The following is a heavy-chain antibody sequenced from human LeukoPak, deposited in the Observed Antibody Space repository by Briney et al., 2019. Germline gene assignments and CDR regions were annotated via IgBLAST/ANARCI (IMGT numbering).Heavy chain of an antibody. CDR3: ARDPPGIAASGTGG. J-gene: IGHJ4*02. D-gene: IGHD6-13*01. CDR1: GFTVSNNY. CDR2: IYSGGTT. Sequence: GGSLRLSCAASGFTVSNNYMNWLRQAPGKGLEGVSLIYSGGTTKYADSVKGRFTISRDNSKNTPYLQMNSLRVEDTAMYYCARDPPGIAASGTGGWGQGTLVTVSS. V-gene: IGHV3-53*01.